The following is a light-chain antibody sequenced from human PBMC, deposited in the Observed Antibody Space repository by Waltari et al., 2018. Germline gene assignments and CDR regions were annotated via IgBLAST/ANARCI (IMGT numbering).Light chain of an antibody. V-gene: IGLV4-69*01. CDR2: VNSDGSH. CDR1: SGHSSNV. CDR3: QTGGHGTWV. Sequence: QLVLTQSPSASASLGASVKLTCTLSSGHSSNVIAWHQQQSEKGPRYLMKVNSDGSHSKGDVIPDRFSGSSSGAERYLTISSLQSEDEADYYCQTGGHGTWVFGGGTKLTVL. J-gene: IGLJ3*02.